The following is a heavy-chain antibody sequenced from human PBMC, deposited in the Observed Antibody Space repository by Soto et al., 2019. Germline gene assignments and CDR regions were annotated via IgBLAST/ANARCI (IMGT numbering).Heavy chain of an antibody. V-gene: IGHV4-34*01. CDR3: ARMAGPWYFEL. J-gene: IGHJ2*01. CDR1: GGSFSGFY. Sequence: SETLSLTGAVHGGSFSGFYWTWIRQPPGKGLEWIGEINHSGSCNYNPPLKSRVTMTLDTSRNQFYLSLNSVTAADTAVYYCARMAGPWYFELWGRGTLVTVAS. CDR2: INHSGSC.